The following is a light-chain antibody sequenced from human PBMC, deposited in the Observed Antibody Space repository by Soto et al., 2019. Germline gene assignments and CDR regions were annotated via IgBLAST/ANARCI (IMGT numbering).Light chain of an antibody. V-gene: IGKV1-5*03. CDR3: QQYSTYPLT. CDR2: RAS. J-gene: IGKJ4*01. CDR1: QSISNS. Sequence: DIQMTETPSTRAASVGDRGTRTCRASQSISNSLAWYQQKPGKAPKLLIYRASALQSGVPSRFSGSGSGTEFTLTIDSLQPDDFATFYCQQYSTYPLTFGGGTKVDIK.